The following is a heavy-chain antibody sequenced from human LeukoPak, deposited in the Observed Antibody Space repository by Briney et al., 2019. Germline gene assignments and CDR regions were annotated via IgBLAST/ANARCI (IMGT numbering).Heavy chain of an antibody. CDR1: GFTFSSYW. D-gene: IGHD3-3*01. Sequence: GGSLRHSCAASGFTFSSYWMSWVRQAPGKGLEWVANIKQDGSEKYYVDPVKGRFTISRDNAKNSLYLQMNSLRAEDTAVYYCARDLSDFDTAFDIWGQGTMVTVSS. V-gene: IGHV3-7*01. CDR2: IKQDGSEK. J-gene: IGHJ3*02. CDR3: ARDLSDFDTAFDI.